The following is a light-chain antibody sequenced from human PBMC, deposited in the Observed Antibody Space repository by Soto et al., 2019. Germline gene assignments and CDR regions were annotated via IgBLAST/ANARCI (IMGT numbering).Light chain of an antibody. CDR1: KDIAGY. CDR3: QQAYSFPIQ. Sequence: DIQVTQSQCSVSSSVGDIVTITCRASKDIAGYLAWYQHKPGRTPELLIHGASRLQSGVPARFSGSGSGTDFTLSINSLQPEDFATYYCQQAYSFPIQFGQGTRLEIK. CDR2: GAS. J-gene: IGKJ5*01. V-gene: IGKV1D-12*01.